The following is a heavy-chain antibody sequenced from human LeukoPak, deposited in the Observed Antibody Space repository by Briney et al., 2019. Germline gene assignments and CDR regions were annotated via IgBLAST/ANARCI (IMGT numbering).Heavy chain of an antibody. CDR2: FYDSGDF. D-gene: IGHD1-26*01. Sequence: PSQTLSLTCTVSVGSISGHHWTCIRQPPGTGLEWIGYFYDSGDFNYNPSLKSRVTISTDLSTNQFSIRMSSVPAADTAMYYCARLLRPGGRKGDAFDIWGQGTLVTVSS. CDR3: ARLLRPGGRKGDAFDI. CDR1: VGSISGHH. J-gene: IGHJ3*02. V-gene: IGHV4-59*08.